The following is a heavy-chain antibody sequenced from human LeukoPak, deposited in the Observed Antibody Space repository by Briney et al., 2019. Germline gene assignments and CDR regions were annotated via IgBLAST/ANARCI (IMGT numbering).Heavy chain of an antibody. CDR2: IYPGDSDT. D-gene: IGHD3-10*01. CDR1: GYSFTSYW. J-gene: IGHJ3*02. Sequence: GESLKISCKGSGYSFTSYWIGWVRQMPGKGLEWMGTIYPGDSDTRYSPSFQGQVTISADKSISTAFLQWSSLKASDTAMYYCARGWFGESYAFDIWGQGTMVTVSS. V-gene: IGHV5-51*01. CDR3: ARGWFGESYAFDI.